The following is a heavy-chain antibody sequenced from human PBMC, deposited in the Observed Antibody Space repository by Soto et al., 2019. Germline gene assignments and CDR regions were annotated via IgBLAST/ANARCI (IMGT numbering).Heavy chain of an antibody. CDR2: IYYSGST. D-gene: IGHD2-15*01. Sequence: QVQLQESGPGLVKPSQTLSLTCTVSGGSISSGDYYWSWIRQPPGKGLEWIGYIYYSGSTYYNPSLKSRVTISVDTSKNQFSLKLSSVTAADTAVYYCARARGYCSGGSCYAHDAFDIWGQGTMVTVSS. CDR3: ARARGYCSGGSCYAHDAFDI. CDR1: GGSISSGDYY. V-gene: IGHV4-30-4*01. J-gene: IGHJ3*02.